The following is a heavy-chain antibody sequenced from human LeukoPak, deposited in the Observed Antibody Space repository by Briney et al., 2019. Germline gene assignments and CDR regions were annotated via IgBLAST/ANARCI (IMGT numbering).Heavy chain of an antibody. D-gene: IGHD6-19*01. CDR3: ARQIAVAGNAGFDY. J-gene: IGHJ4*02. CDR2: IYTTRST. V-gene: IGHV4-4*07. Sequence: SETLSLTCTVSGCSISSYYWTWIRQPAGKGLEWIGRIYTTRSTNYNPSLNSRVTMSVDTSKDQFSLKLSSVTAADTAVYYCARQIAVAGNAGFDYWGQGTLDTVSS. CDR1: GCSISSYY.